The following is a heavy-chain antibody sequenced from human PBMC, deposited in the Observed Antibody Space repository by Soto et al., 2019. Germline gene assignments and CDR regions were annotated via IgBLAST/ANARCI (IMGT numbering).Heavy chain of an antibody. CDR2: IIPIFGTA. CDR1: GGTFSSYA. V-gene: IGHV1-69*05. CDR3: ARGITGTTFPQGEPKNWFDP. D-gene: IGHD1-7*01. Sequence: SVKVSCKASGGTFSSYAISWARQAPGQGLEWMGGIIPIFGTANYAQKFQGRVTITTDESTSTAYMELSSLRSEDTAVYYCARGITGTTFPQGEPKNWFDPWGQGTLVTVSS. J-gene: IGHJ5*02.